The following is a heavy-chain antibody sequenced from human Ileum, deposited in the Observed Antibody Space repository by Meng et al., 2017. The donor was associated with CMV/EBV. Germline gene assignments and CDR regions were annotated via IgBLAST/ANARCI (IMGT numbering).Heavy chain of an antibody. CDR3: ARDRWLAPGGMAV. V-gene: IGHV3-7*01. D-gene: IGHD5-12*01. CDR1: GFTLSSYW. CDR2: IKRDGNEK. J-gene: IGHJ6*02. Sequence: GGSLRLSCAASGFTLSSYWMTWVRQAPGKGLEWVANIKRDGNEKFYVDSVKGRFTISRDNAQNSLFLQMNSLKAEDTAVYYCARDRWLAPGGMAVWGQGTMVTVSS.